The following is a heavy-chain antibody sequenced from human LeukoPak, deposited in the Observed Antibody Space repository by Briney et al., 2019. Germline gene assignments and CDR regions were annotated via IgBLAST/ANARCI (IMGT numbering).Heavy chain of an antibody. V-gene: IGHV4-39*01. CDR1: GGSISSSSYY. J-gene: IGHJ4*02. Sequence: SETLSLTCSVSGGSISSSSYYWGWIRQPPGKGLERNGSIYYSGNTYYNPSLKSRVTISVDTSKNQCSLKLSSVTAADTAVYYCARSYRYSYGFFDYWGQGTLVTVSS. CDR3: ARSYRYSYGFFDY. D-gene: IGHD5-18*01. CDR2: IYYSGNT.